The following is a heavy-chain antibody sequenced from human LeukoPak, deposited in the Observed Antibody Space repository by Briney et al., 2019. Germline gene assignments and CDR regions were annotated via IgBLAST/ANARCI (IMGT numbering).Heavy chain of an antibody. J-gene: IGHJ3*02. D-gene: IGHD3-22*01. V-gene: IGHV3-21*01. Sequence: SGGSLRLSCAASGFTFSSYSMNWVRQAPGKGLEWVSSIGSSSSYIYYADSVKGRFTISRDNAKNSLYLQMNSLRAEDTAVYYCARATVPDSSGYYSRDAFDIWGQGTMVTVSS. CDR3: ARATVPDSSGYYSRDAFDI. CDR1: GFTFSSYS. CDR2: IGSSSSYI.